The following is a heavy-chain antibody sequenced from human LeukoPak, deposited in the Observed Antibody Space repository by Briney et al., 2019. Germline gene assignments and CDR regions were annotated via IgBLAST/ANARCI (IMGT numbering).Heavy chain of an antibody. V-gene: IGHV4-59*01. CDR1: GGSISSYY. Sequence: SETLSLNCTVSGGSISSYYWSWIRQPPGKGLEWIGYIYYSGSTNYNPSLKSRVTISVDTSKNQFSLKLSSVTAADTAVYYCAAVLWFGEAEGYAFDIWGQGTMVTVSS. CDR3: AAVLWFGEAEGYAFDI. D-gene: IGHD3-10*01. CDR2: IYYSGST. J-gene: IGHJ3*02.